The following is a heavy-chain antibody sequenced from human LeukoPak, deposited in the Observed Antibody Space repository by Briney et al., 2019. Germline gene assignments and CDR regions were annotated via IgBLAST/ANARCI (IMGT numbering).Heavy chain of an antibody. CDR2: IYNSGST. Sequence: SETLSLTCTVSGGSVSSSSYYWSWIRQPPGKGLEWIGYIYNSGSTYYNPSLKSRVTISVDTSKNQFSLKLSSVTAADTAVYYCASAQGRVDAFDIWGQGTMVTVSS. V-gene: IGHV4-61*01. CDR1: GGSVSSSSYY. CDR3: ASAQGRVDAFDI. J-gene: IGHJ3*02.